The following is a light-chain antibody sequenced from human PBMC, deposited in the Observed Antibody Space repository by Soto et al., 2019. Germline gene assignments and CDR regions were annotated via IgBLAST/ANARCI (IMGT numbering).Light chain of an antibody. J-gene: IGKJ4*01. V-gene: IGKV4-1*01. Sequence: DIVMTQSPDSLAVSLGERATINCESSQSVLYSSNNKNYLAWYQQRPGQSPRLLISWASTRESGVPDRFSGSGSGTDVTLTISSLQAEDVAVYYCQQYYSIPVTFGGGTKVEIK. CDR3: QQYYSIPVT. CDR2: WAS. CDR1: QSVLYSSNNKNY.